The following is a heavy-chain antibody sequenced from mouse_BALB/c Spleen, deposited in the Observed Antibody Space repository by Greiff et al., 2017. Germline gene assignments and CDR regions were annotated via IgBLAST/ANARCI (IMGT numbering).Heavy chain of an antibody. J-gene: IGHJ3*01. Sequence: DVKLEESGPDLVKPSQSLSLTCTVTGYSFTSGYSWYWIRQSPGNKLEWMGYIHYSGSTNYNPSLKSRISITRDTSKNQFFLQLHSVTTEDTATYYCARHYTWFAYWGQGTLVTVSA. CDR3: ARHYTWFAY. D-gene: IGHD1-2*01. CDR1: GYSFTSGYS. V-gene: IGHV3-1*02. CDR2: IHYSGST.